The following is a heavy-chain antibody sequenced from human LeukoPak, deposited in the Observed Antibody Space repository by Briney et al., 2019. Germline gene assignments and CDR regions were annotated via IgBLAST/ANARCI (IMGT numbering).Heavy chain of an antibody. V-gene: IGHV3-30*18. D-gene: IGHD6-13*01. J-gene: IGHJ4*02. CDR2: ISFDGSNK. CDR3: AKDRYFTYRSSWHFGFDH. Sequence: PGGSLRLSCAASGFTFSSYGMHWVRQAPGKGLEWVAVISFDGSNKYNADSLKGRFTISRDNSKNTLYLQKNSLKAEDTAVYYCAKDRYFTYRSSWHFGFDHWGQGTLVTVSS. CDR1: GFTFSSYG.